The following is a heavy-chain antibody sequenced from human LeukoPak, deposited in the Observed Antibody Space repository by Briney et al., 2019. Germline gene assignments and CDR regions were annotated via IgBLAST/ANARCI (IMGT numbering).Heavy chain of an antibody. CDR2: VYHLGST. CDR3: ARSIAVAGDYFDY. D-gene: IGHD6-19*01. Sequence: SETLSLTCSVSGGSITTSGYFWSWIRQPPGKGLEWIAYVYHLGSTYYNPSLKSRVTISIDTSKNQFSLKLSSVTAADTAVYYCARSIAVAGDYFDYWGQGTLVTVSS. V-gene: IGHV4-30-2*02. CDR1: GGSITTSGYF. J-gene: IGHJ4*02.